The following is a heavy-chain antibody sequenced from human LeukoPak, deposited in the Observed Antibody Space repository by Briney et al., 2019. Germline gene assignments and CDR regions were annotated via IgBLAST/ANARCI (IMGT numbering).Heavy chain of an antibody. CDR1: GYTFTSYD. CDR2: MNPNSGNT. J-gene: IGHJ6*02. CDR3: ARDYAPDYDFWPLYYYYGMDV. Sequence: ASVKVSCKASGYTFTSYDINWVRQATGQGLEWMGWMNPNSGNTGYAQKFQGRVTMTRNTSISTAYMELSSLRSDDTAVYYCARDYAPDYDFWPLYYYYGMDVWGQGTTVTVSS. V-gene: IGHV1-8*01. D-gene: IGHD3-3*01.